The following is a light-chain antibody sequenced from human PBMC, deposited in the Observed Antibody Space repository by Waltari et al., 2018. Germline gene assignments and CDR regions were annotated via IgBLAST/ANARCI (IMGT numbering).Light chain of an antibody. CDR1: SSDVGSCKR. J-gene: IGLJ2*01. Sequence: SALTQPTPVSRSPGQSITLACTRTSSDVGSCKRFSWYQQHPGKSPKLMIYAVRKRPSGVSSRFSGSKSGDRASLTISGLQPEDESEYFCPSYAGSCKGVFGGGTKVTVL. V-gene: IGLV2-23*02. CDR3: PSYAGSCKGV. CDR2: AVR.